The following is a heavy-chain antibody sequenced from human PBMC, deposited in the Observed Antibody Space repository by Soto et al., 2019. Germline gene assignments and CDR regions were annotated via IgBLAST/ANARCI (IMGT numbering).Heavy chain of an antibody. Sequence: ESGGGVVQPGGSLRLSCAASEFTFSSYAMHWVRQAPGKGLEWVSVISFDGSNMYYAASVKGRFTISRDNSKNTLYLQMSSLRAEDTAMYYCATWGNIPGVYWGQGTLVAVSS. CDR2: ISFDGSNM. D-gene: IGHD3-16*01. J-gene: IGHJ4*02. CDR1: EFTFSSYA. V-gene: IGHV3-30-3*01. CDR3: ATWGNIPGVY.